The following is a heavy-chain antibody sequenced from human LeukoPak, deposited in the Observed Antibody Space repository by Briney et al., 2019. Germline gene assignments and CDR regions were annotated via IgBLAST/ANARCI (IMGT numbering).Heavy chain of an antibody. CDR1: GFIFSSYG. Sequence: GSSLRLSCAASGFIFSSYGMHWVRQAPGKGLEWVAIIWYDGSNKYYADSVKGRFTISRDNSKNTLYLQMNSLRAEDTAVYYCARAESTWYSGLDYWGQGTMVTVSS. CDR2: IWYDGSNK. CDR3: ARAESTWYSGLDY. V-gene: IGHV3-33*01. J-gene: IGHJ4*02. D-gene: IGHD6-13*01.